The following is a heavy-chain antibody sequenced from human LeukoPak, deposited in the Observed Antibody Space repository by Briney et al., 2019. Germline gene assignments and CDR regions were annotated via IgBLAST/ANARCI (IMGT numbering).Heavy chain of an antibody. V-gene: IGHV4-59*01. J-gene: IGHJ4*02. CDR1: GGSISSYY. D-gene: IGHD3-22*01. CDR2: IYYSGST. Sequence: PSETLSLTCPVSGGSISSYYWSWIRQPPGKGLEWIGYIYYSGSTNYNPSLKSRVTISVDTSKNQFSLKLSSVTAADTAVYYCARGDYYGSSGYYWDYWGQGTLVTVSS. CDR3: ARGDYYGSSGYYWDY.